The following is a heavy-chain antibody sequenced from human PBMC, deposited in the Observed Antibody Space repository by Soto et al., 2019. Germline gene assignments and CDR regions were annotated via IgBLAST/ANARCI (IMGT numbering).Heavy chain of an antibody. CDR1: GFSLRTTVVG. Sequence: QITLKESGPTLVEPTQTLTLTCTYSGFSLRTTVVGVGWIRQPPGKALEWLGIIYWNDDERYSPSLKNRFTLTSDISKSQVVLTTTNMDPVDTATYYCAHTWGLPFDYWGQGTLVIVSS. CDR3: AHTWGLPFDY. V-gene: IGHV2-5*01. D-gene: IGHD3-16*01. J-gene: IGHJ4*02. CDR2: IYWNDDE.